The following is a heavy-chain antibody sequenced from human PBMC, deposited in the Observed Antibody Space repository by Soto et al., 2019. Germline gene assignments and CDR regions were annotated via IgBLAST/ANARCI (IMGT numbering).Heavy chain of an antibody. CDR2: TYYSGGT. CDR1: GGSISSYY. Sequence: QVQLQESGPGLVKPSETLSLTCTVSGGSISSYYWSWIRQPPGKGLEWTGYTYYSGGTNYNPARKSRVTLSVDTSKNQFSLKLSSVTAADTAVYYCARGEWELPFDYWGQGTLVTVSS. D-gene: IGHD1-26*01. V-gene: IGHV4-59*01. CDR3: ARGEWELPFDY. J-gene: IGHJ4*02.